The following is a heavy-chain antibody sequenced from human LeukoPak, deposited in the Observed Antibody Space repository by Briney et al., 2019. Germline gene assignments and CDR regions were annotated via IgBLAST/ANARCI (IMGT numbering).Heavy chain of an antibody. CDR3: AMLAVAGRDGYNFDY. D-gene: IGHD5-24*01. J-gene: IGHJ4*02. Sequence: ASVKVSCKASGYTFTGYYMHWVRQTPGQGLEWMGWINPNSGGTNYAQKFQGRVTMTRDTSISTAYMELSRLRSDDTAVYYCAMLAVAGRDGYNFDYWGQGTLVTVSS. V-gene: IGHV1-2*02. CDR1: GYTFTGYY. CDR2: INPNSGGT.